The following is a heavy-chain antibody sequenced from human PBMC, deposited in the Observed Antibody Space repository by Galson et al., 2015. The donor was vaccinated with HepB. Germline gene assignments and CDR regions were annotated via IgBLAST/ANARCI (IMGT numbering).Heavy chain of an antibody. Sequence: SETLSLTCTVSGGSISSSSYYWGWIRQPPGKGLEWIGSIYYNGSTDYNPSLKSRVPISVDTSKNHFFLKLSSVTAADTAVFYCARHRLITTPLGRTWFDPWGQGTRVTVSS. J-gene: IGHJ5*02. D-gene: IGHD1/OR15-1a*01. CDR1: GGSISSSSYY. CDR3: ARHRLITTPLGRTWFDP. CDR2: IYYNGST. V-gene: IGHV4-39*01.